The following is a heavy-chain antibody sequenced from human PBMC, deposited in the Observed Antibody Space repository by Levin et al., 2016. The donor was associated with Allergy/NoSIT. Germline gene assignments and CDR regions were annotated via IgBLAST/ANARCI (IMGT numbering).Heavy chain of an antibody. V-gene: IGHV4-34*01. CDR3: ARGGYDFWSGPDNWFDP. CDR2: INHSGST. D-gene: IGHD3-3*01. J-gene: IGHJ5*02. Sequence: RQAPGKGLEWIGEINHSGSTNYNPSLKSRVTISVDTSKNQFSLKLSSVTAADTAVYYCARGGYDFWSGPDNWFDPWGQGTLVTVSS.